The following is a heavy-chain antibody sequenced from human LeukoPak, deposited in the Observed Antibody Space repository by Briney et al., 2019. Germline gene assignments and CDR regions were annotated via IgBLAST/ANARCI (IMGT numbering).Heavy chain of an antibody. J-gene: IGHJ3*02. CDR1: VGSISTYY. Sequence: SETLSLTCTVSVGSISTYYWSWIRQPPGKGLEWIGYIYYSGSTNYNPSLKSRVTISVDTSKNQFSLKLSSVTAADTAVYYCARDRDYVNAFDIWGQGTMVTVSS. CDR3: ARDRDYVNAFDI. V-gene: IGHV4-59*01. CDR2: IYYSGST. D-gene: IGHD4-17*01.